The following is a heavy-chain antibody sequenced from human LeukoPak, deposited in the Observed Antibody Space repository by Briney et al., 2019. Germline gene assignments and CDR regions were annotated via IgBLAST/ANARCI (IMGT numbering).Heavy chain of an antibody. D-gene: IGHD1-26*01. Sequence: GGSLRLSCAASGFTFSSYSMNWVRQAPGKGLEWVSSISSSSSYIYYADSVKGRFTISRDNAKNSLYLQMNSLRAEDTAVYYCARGRLVGATKDLFYYYYMDVWGKGTTVTVSS. CDR2: ISSSSSYI. CDR1: GFTFSSYS. CDR3: ARGRLVGATKDLFYYYYMDV. V-gene: IGHV3-21*01. J-gene: IGHJ6*03.